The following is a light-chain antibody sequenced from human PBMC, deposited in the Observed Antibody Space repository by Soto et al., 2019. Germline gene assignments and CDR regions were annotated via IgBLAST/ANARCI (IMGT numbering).Light chain of an antibody. CDR1: SSDVGGYNY. CDR3: CSYAGSYTFV. J-gene: IGLJ1*01. Sequence: SVLTQPHSVSGSPGQSVTISCTGTSSDVGGYNYVSWYQQHPGKAPKLIIYDVSKRPSGVPDRFSGSKSANTASLTISGLQAEDEAHYYCCSYAGSYTFVFGSGTKVTVL. V-gene: IGLV2-11*01. CDR2: DVS.